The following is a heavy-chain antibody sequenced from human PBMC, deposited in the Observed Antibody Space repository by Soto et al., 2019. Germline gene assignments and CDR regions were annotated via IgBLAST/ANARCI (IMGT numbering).Heavy chain of an antibody. V-gene: IGHV4-59*01. CDR1: GGAIRSYY. Sequence: LSLTCTVSGGAIRSYYWSWIRQPPGKGLEWIGYIYYSGSTDYNPSLKSRVTISVDTSKNQFSLKLRSVTAADTAVSYCARDSSNLVDWAPGILLNVSS. CDR2: IYYSGST. CDR3: ARDSSNLVD. J-gene: IGHJ4*02.